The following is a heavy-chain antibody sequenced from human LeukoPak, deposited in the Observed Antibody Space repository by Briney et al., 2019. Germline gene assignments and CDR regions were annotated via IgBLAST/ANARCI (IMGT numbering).Heavy chain of an antibody. CDR2: ISGSGGST. CDR3: AKEYYYDSSGSTNDY. Sequence: GGSLRLSCAASGFTFSSYAMSWVRQAPGKGLEWVSAISGSGGSTYYADSVKGRFTISRDNSKNTLYLQMNGLRAEDTAVYYCAKEYYYDSSGSTNDYWGQGTLVTVSS. V-gene: IGHV3-23*01. D-gene: IGHD3-22*01. J-gene: IGHJ4*02. CDR1: GFTFSSYA.